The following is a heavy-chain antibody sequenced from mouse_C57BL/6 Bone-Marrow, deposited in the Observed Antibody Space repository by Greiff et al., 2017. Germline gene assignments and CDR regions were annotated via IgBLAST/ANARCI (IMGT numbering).Heavy chain of an antibody. J-gene: IGHJ3*01. V-gene: IGHV1-81*01. CDR1: GYTFTSYG. CDR2: IYPRSGTT. CDR3: TDYYGSSYGFAY. Sequence: QVQLQQSGAELARPGASVKLSCKASGYTFTSYGISWVKQRTGQGLEWIGEIYPRSGTTYYNEKFKGKATLTADKSSSPAYMELRSLTSEDSAVYFWTDYYGSSYGFAYWGQGTLVTVSA. D-gene: IGHD1-1*01.